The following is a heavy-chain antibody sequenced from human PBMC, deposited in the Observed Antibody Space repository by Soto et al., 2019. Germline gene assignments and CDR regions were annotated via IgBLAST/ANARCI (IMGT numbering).Heavy chain of an antibody. V-gene: IGHV3-23*01. CDR1: GFTFSSYA. D-gene: IGHD2-2*01. CDR3: AKEAPAGRDAFAI. Sequence: EVQLLESGGGLVQPGGSLRLSCAASGFTFSSYAMSWVRQAPGKGLEWVSSISGSGGSTYYADSVKGRFTISRDNSKNTLYLQVNRLRAEDTSVYYCAKEAPAGRDAFAIWGQGTMGTVSS. CDR2: ISGSGGST. J-gene: IGHJ3*02.